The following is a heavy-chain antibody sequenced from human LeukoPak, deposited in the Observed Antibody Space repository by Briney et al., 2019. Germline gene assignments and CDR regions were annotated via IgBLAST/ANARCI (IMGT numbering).Heavy chain of an antibody. J-gene: IGHJ4*02. CDR1: GFNFVDYA. V-gene: IGHV3-43*02. D-gene: IGHD3-22*01. CDR3: ARAPYYYDSSGYDTDY. CDR2: VSGDGAST. Sequence: GGTLRLSCAASGFNFVDYAMHWVRQAQGKGQERVSIVSGDGASTYYADSVKGRFTISRDNSKNSLSLQMNNLKTEDTALYYCARAPYYYDSSGYDTDYWGQGTLVTVSS.